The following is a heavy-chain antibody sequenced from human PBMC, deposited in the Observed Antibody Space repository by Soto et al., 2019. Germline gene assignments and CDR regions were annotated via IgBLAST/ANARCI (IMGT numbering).Heavy chain of an antibody. D-gene: IGHD1-26*01. CDR3: ARDPPFLSGSHDAFDI. V-gene: IGHV3-30*03. J-gene: IGHJ3*02. CDR2: IAYDGSNK. Sequence: GWSLRLSCAASGFTFITYGMHWVRQAAGKGLEWVAVIAYDGSNKYYADSVKGRFTISRDNSKNTLYLQMNSLRDEDTAVYYCARDPPFLSGSHDAFDIWGQGTMVTVSS. CDR1: GFTFITYG.